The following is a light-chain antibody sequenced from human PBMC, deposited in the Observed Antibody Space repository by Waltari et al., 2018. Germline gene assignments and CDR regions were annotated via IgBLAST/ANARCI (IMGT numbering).Light chain of an antibody. CDR3: NSYASNSNGL. J-gene: IGLJ2*01. Sequence: QSALTQPASVSGSPGQSITISCTGTSSDVGRYNYVSCYQTHPGKAPKLLIYDVSNRPSGVPSRFSGSKSGNTASLTISGLQAADEAHYYCNSYASNSNGLFGGGTKLTIL. CDR1: SSDVGRYNY. CDR2: DVS. V-gene: IGLV2-14*03.